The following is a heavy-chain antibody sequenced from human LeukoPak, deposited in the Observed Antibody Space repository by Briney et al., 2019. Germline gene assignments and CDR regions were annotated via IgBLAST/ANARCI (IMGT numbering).Heavy chain of an antibody. J-gene: IGHJ5*02. D-gene: IGHD1-26*01. CDR3: ARVDGSANWFDP. V-gene: IGHV3-21*01. CDR2: ISSSSCYI. Sequence: GGSLRLSCAASGFTFDDYGMSWVRQAPGKGLEWVSTISSSSCYIYYADSVKGRFTISRDNAKNSLYLQMNSLRAEDTAVYYCARVDGSANWFDPWGQGTLVTVSS. CDR1: GFTFDDYG.